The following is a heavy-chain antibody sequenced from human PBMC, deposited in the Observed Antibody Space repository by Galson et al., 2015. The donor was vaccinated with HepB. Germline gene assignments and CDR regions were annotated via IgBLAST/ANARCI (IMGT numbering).Heavy chain of an antibody. J-gene: IGHJ6*03. V-gene: IGHV3-48*01. CDR1: GFTFSSYS. D-gene: IGHD3-10*01. CDR2: ISSSSSTI. CDR3: ASPPGFGEGYYYYYYMDV. Sequence: SLRLSCAASGFTFSSYSMNWVRQAPGKGLEWVSYISSSSSTIYYADSVKGRFTISRDNAKNSLYLQMNSLRAEDTAVYYCASPPGFGEGYYYYYYMDVWGKGTTVTVSS.